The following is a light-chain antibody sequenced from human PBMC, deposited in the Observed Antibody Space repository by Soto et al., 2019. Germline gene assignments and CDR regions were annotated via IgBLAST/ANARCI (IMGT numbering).Light chain of an antibody. CDR2: WAS. CDR3: QQYYNTPLA. Sequence: DIVMTQSPDSLAVSLGERGTVNCKSSQSVLHSTNNKNYLAWYQQKPGQPPKLLISWASTRESGVPDRFSGSGSGTDFTLTISRLQAEDVAVYYCQQYYNTPLAFGQGTKVDIK. J-gene: IGKJ1*01. CDR1: QSVLHSTNNKNY. V-gene: IGKV4-1*01.